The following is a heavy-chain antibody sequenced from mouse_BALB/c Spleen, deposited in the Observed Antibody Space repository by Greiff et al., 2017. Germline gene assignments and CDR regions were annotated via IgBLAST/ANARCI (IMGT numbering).Heavy chain of an antibody. Sequence: EVNVVESGGGLVQPGGSLKLSCAASGFTFSSYTMSWVRQTPEKRLEWVAYISNGGGSTYYPDTVKGRFTISRDNAKNTLYLQMSSLKSEDTAMYYCARYLMDYWGQGTSVTVSS. CDR1: GFTFSSYT. CDR2: ISNGGGST. J-gene: IGHJ4*01. D-gene: IGHD5-1*01. V-gene: IGHV5-12-2*01. CDR3: ARYLMDY.